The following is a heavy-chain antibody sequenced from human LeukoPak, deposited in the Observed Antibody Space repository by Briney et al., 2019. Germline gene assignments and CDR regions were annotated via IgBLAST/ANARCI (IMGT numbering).Heavy chain of an antibody. CDR3: ARAPYYDFWSGYYFPPGMDV. CDR1: GYTFTSYG. V-gene: IGHV1-18*01. D-gene: IGHD3-3*01. Sequence: ASVKVSCKASGYTFTSYGISWVRQAPGQGLEWMGWISAYNGNTNYAQKLQGRVTMTTVTSTSTAYMELRSLRSDDTAVYYCARAPYYDFWSGYYFPPGMDVWGQGTTVTVSS. CDR2: ISAYNGNT. J-gene: IGHJ6*02.